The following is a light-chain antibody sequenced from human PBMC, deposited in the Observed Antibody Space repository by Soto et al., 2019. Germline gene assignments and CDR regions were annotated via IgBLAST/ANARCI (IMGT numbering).Light chain of an antibody. J-gene: IGLJ2*01. CDR2: DVT. CDR1: SSDVGNYNY. Sequence: QSVLTQPASVSGSPGQSITISCTGTSSDVGNYNYVSWYQQYPGKAPKLMIFDVTHRPSGVSDRFSGSKSGNTASLTISGVRPEDEADYYCCSYTDIALDVVFGGGTQLTVL. V-gene: IGLV2-14*01. CDR3: CSYTDIALDVV.